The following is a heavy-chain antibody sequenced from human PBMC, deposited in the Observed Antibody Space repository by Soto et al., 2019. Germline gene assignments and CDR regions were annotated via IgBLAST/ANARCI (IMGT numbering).Heavy chain of an antibody. J-gene: IGHJ6*02. CDR3: AYLPCSGGSCYSCSSSGMDV. V-gene: IGHV2-5*02. Sequence: QITLKESGPTLVKPTQTLTLTCTFSGFSLSTSGVGVAWIRQPPGKALEWLALIYWDDDKRYRPSLESRLTITNDTTKNQVVLTMTNIDSVDTATYYCAYLPCSGGSCYSCSSSGMDVWGQGTTVTVSS. D-gene: IGHD2-15*01. CDR1: GFSLSTSGVG. CDR2: IYWDDDK.